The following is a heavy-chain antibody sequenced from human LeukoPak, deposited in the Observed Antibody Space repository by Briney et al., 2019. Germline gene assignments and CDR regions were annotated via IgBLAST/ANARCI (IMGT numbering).Heavy chain of an antibody. J-gene: IGHJ6*02. CDR3: AREVVVAATLYYYYGMDV. CDR2: ISAYNGNT. D-gene: IGHD2-15*01. CDR1: GYTFTTYG. V-gene: IGHV1-18*01. Sequence: ASVKVSCKTSGYTFTTYGISWVRQAPGQGLEWMGWISAYNGNTIYAQKLQGRVTMTTDTSTSTAYMELRSLRSDDTAVYYCAREVVVAATLYYYYGMDVWGQGTTVTVSS.